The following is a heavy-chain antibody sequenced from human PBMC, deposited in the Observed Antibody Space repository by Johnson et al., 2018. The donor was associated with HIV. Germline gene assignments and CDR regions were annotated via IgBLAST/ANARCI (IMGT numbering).Heavy chain of an antibody. CDR1: GFTFSSYD. J-gene: IGHJ3*02. V-gene: IGHV3-13*01. CDR2: IGTAGDT. Sequence: VKLVESGGGLVKPGGSLRLSCAASGFTFSSYDMHWVRQATGKGLEWVSAIGTAGDTYYPGSVKGRFTISRENAKNSLYLQMNSLGAGDTAVYYCARDPNARYYDILTGYYIYAFDIWGQGTMVTVSS. CDR3: ARDPNARYYDILTGYYIYAFDI. D-gene: IGHD3-9*01.